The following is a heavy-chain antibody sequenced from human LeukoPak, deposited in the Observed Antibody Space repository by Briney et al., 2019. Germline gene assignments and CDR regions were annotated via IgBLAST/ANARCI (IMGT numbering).Heavy chain of an antibody. D-gene: IGHD5-24*01. CDR3: ARGGIYRDGYNFDAFDI. V-gene: IGHV1-18*01. J-gene: IGHJ3*02. CDR1: GYTFTNYG. CDR2: ISAYNGNT. Sequence: ASVKVSCKASGYTFTNYGINWVRQAPGQGLEWMGWISAYNGNTNYAQKLQGRVTMTTDTSTSTVYMELSSLRSEDTAVYYCARGGIYRDGYNFDAFDIWGQGTMVTVSS.